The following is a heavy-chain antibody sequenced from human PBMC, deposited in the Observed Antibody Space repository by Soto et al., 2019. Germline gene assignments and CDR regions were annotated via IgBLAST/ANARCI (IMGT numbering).Heavy chain of an antibody. CDR3: AREVKDPPVYYFDY. Sequence: GGSLRLSCAASGFTFSSYGMHWVRQAPGKGLEWVAVIWYDGSNKYYADSVKGRFTISRDNSKNTLYLQMNSLRAEDTAVYYCAREVKDPPVYYFDYWGQGTLVTVSS. J-gene: IGHJ4*02. CDR2: IWYDGSNK. CDR1: GFTFSSYG. V-gene: IGHV3-33*01. D-gene: IGHD2-15*01.